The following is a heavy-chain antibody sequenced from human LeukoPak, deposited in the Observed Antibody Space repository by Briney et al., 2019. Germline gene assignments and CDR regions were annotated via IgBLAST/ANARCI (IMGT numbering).Heavy chain of an antibody. V-gene: IGHV3-15*01. CDR1: GFTFTNTW. J-gene: IGHJ4*02. CDR3: ATYAGYYDSSGSLKFYFNY. CDR2: IKSKGSGGTA. D-gene: IGHD3-22*01. Sequence: GGSLRLSCAASGFTFTNTWMSWVRQAPGKGLEWVGHIKSKGSGGTADYAAPVKGRFTISRDDSKNTQHLQMNSLKTEDTAVYYCATYAGYYDSSGSLKFYFNYWGQGTLVTVSS.